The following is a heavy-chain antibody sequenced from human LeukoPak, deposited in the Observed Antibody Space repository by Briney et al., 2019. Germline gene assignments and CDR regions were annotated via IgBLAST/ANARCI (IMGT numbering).Heavy chain of an antibody. CDR3: AGDPATYSYDSSGIWDAFDI. V-gene: IGHV4-38-2*02. J-gene: IGHJ3*02. CDR1: GYSISSGYY. D-gene: IGHD3-22*01. Sequence: PSETLSLTCTVSGYSISSGYYWGWIRQPPGKELEWIGSIYHSGSTSYNPSLKSRVTISVDTSKNQFSLKLSSVTAADTAVYYCAGDPATYSYDSSGIWDAFDIWGRGTMVTVSS. CDR2: IYHSGST.